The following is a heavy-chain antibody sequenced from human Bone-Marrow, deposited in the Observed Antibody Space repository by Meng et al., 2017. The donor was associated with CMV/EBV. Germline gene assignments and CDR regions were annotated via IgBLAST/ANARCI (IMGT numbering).Heavy chain of an antibody. CDR1: GRSFRGYC. Sequence: QVPLQHGGAGLVKPSETLSLTCAVSGRSFRGYCCGRSRQHPGKGLEWIGEINHSGSTNYHPSLRSLITISVDTSKNQFSLKLSSVTAADTAVYYWARGSYGRAWGQGTLVTVSS. D-gene: IGHD4-17*01. CDR3: ARGSYGRA. J-gene: IGHJ5*02. CDR2: INHSGST. V-gene: IGHV4-34*01.